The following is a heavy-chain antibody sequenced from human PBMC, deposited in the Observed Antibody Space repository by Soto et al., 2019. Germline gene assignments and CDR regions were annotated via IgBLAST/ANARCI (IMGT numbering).Heavy chain of an antibody. Sequence: QVQLVESGGGVVQPGRSMRVSCATSGFTFSNFAMHWVRQAPGKGLEWVATISYDGSTEHYADSLKGRFTISRDNSKNTLYLQMDSPRAEDTALYYCARRIPLAGPYAAFDIWGQGTMVTVSS. D-gene: IGHD6-13*01. V-gene: IGHV3-30*03. CDR3: ARRIPLAGPYAAFDI. CDR2: ISYDGSTE. CDR1: GFTFSNFA. J-gene: IGHJ3*02.